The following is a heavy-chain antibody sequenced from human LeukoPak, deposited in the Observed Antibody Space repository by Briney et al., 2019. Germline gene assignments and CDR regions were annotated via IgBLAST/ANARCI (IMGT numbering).Heavy chain of an antibody. J-gene: IGHJ5*02. Sequence: ASVTVSCKASGYTFTNYYIHWVRQAPGQGLECMGIINPSGGSTSYAQKFQGRVTMTRDTSISTAYMELSRLRSDDTAVYYCASFGFGSTEVWRWFDPWGQGTLVTVSS. CDR3: ASFGFGSTEVWRWFDP. CDR2: INPSGGST. D-gene: IGHD3-16*01. CDR1: GYTFTNYY. V-gene: IGHV1-46*01.